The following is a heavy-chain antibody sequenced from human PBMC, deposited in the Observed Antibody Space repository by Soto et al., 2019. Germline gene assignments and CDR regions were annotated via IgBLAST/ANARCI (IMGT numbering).Heavy chain of an antibody. CDR1: GYTFTSYD. D-gene: IGHD3-9*01. CDR2: MNPNSGNT. J-gene: IGHJ1*01. CDR3: AREYYDILTGYSPGGYFQH. Sequence: ASVKVSCKASGYTFTSYDINWVRQATGQGLEWMGWMNPNSGNTNYAQKFQGRVTMTRDTSISTAYMELSRLRSDDTAVYYCAREYYDILTGYSPGGYFQHWGQGTLVTVSS. V-gene: IGHV1-8*01.